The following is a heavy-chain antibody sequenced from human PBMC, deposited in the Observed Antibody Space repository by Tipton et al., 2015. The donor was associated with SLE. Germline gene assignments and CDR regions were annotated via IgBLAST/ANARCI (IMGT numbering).Heavy chain of an antibody. CDR2: IYNTGAT. D-gene: IGHD1-26*01. CDR3: ARVDRGPRNFDL. Sequence: GLVKPSETLSLTCTVSGDSMRSSMTTYYWSWIRQTAGKGPEWMGRIYNTGATYYNPSLKSRVSMSVDTSKNQISLGLNSVTAADTAVYYCARVDRGPRNFDLWGRGTLVTVSS. J-gene: IGHJ2*01. CDR1: GDSMRSSMTTYY. V-gene: IGHV4-4*07.